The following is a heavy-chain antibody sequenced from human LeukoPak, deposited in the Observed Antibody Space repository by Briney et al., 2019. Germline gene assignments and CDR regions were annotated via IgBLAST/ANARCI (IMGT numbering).Heavy chain of an antibody. Sequence: GGSLRLSCAASGFSVSGDYMSWVRQAPGKGLEWVSLIYADADSTYYADSVKGRFTVSRDNSKNTLYLQMNSLRAEDTAVYYCARGHDFWSGYSDYWGQGTLVTVSS. CDR3: ARGHDFWSGYSDY. D-gene: IGHD3-3*01. CDR2: IYADADST. V-gene: IGHV3-53*01. CDR1: GFSVSGDY. J-gene: IGHJ4*02.